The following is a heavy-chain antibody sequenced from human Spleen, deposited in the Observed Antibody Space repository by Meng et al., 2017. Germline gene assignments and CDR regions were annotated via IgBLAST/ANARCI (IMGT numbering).Heavy chain of an antibody. Sequence: SETLSLTCTVSGGSISGGRYYWSWIRQPPGKGLEWIGEINHSGSTNYNPSLKSRVTISVDTSKNQFSLKLSSVTAADTAVYYCARGPVLLWFGELLSLDAFDIWGQGTMVTVSS. D-gene: IGHD3-10*01. V-gene: IGHV4-39*07. J-gene: IGHJ3*02. CDR1: GGSISGGRYY. CDR2: INHSGST. CDR3: ARGPVLLWFGELLSLDAFDI.